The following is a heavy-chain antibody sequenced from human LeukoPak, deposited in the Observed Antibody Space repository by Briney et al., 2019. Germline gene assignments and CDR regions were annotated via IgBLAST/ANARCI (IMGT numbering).Heavy chain of an antibody. D-gene: IGHD6-6*01. Sequence: PSETLSLTCAVHGGSFSGYFWSWIRQPPGKGLESIGEINHSGHTTYNPSLKSRVTISVDTSKNQFSLNMISVTAADTAVYYCARHESDSSSAAFDSWGQGTMVIVST. CDR1: GGSFSGYF. CDR3: ARHESDSSSAAFDS. J-gene: IGHJ3*01. CDR2: INHSGHT. V-gene: IGHV4-34*01.